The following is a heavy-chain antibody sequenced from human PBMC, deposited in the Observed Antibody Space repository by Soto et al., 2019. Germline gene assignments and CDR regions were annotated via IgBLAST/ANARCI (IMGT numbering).Heavy chain of an antibody. Sequence: VQLLQSGAEVKKPGASVRVSCKASGYSFTRFGISWVRQAPGQGLEWVGRISTYNGNTKKAQKLEGRVTLSTDTSTSTSYMELRSLRTDDTAVYYCSRDPQYITAPHGFDYWGQGTLLTVSS. CDR2: ISTYNGNT. J-gene: IGHJ4*02. CDR1: GYSFTRFG. CDR3: SRDPQYITAPHGFDY. V-gene: IGHV1-18*01. D-gene: IGHD4-4*01.